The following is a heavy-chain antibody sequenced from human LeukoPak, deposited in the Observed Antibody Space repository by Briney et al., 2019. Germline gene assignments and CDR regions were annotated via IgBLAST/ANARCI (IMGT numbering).Heavy chain of an antibody. Sequence: SGGSLRLSCAASGFTFSSYEMNWVRQAPGKGLEWVSYISSSGSTIYYADSVKGRFTISRDNAKNSLYLQMNSLRAEDTAVYYCARGEVPAADDLALNYYYGMDVWGQGTTVTVSS. D-gene: IGHD2-2*01. CDR1: GFTFSSYE. CDR2: ISSSGSTI. V-gene: IGHV3-48*03. CDR3: ARGEVPAADDLALNYYYGMDV. J-gene: IGHJ6*02.